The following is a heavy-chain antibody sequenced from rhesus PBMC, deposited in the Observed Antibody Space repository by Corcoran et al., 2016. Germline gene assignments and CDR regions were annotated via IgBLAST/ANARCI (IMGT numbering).Heavy chain of an antibody. Sequence: QVQLVQSGAEVKKPGSSVKVSCKASGYTFTDYYMHWVRQAPRQGLEWMGWINPYNGNKKYAQKFQGRVTMTRDTSTSTAYMELSSLRSEDTAVYYCARVPLLQYLDWLLSYFDYWGQGVLVTVSS. V-gene: IGHV1S2*01. CDR1: GYTFTDYY. CDR3: ARVPLLQYLDWLLSYFDY. J-gene: IGHJ4*01. CDR2: INPYNGNK. D-gene: IGHD3-3*01.